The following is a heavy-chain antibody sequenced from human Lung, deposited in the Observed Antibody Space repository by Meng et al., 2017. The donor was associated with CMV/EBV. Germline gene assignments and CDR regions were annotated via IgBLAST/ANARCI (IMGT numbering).Heavy chain of an antibody. Sequence: SCAASGFTFSSYGMHWVRQAPGKGLEGVAFIRYDGKNEYYADSVKGRFSISRDDSKNTLYLQMNSLRPEDTAVYYCAKETGPISGGYYYYGIDVWGQGTXVTGSS. CDR3: AKETGPISGGYYYYGIDV. D-gene: IGHD3-3*01. CDR2: IRYDGKNE. CDR1: GFTFSSYG. J-gene: IGHJ6*02. V-gene: IGHV3-30*02.